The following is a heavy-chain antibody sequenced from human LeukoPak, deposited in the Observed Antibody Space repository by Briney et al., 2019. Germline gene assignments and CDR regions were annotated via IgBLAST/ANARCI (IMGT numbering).Heavy chain of an antibody. CDR3: ARILTISYYFDY. J-gene: IGHJ4*02. V-gene: IGHV4-38-2*01. D-gene: IGHD3-10*01. Sequence: PSETLSLTCAVSGYSINSDCFWGWIRQPPGKGLEWIGSIYHSGSTYYNPSLKSRVTISVFTSKNQFSLRLSSVTAADTAVYYCARILTISYYFDYWGQGALVTVSS. CDR1: GYSINSDCF. CDR2: IYHSGST.